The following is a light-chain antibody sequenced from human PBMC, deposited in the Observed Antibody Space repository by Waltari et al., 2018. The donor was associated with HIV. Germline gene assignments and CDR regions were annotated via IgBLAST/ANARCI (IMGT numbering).Light chain of an antibody. CDR2: GTS. V-gene: IGKV3-20*01. CDR3: QQYGTGAPLT. J-gene: IGKJ4*01. Sequence: EIVLKQSPGTLSLSSGVRATIPCRASQTISRSYLPWYQQKPGQAPRLLLLGTSTRASGIPDRFSGSGSGIDFTLTISRLEPEDFAIYYCQQYGTGAPLTFGGGTKVEFK. CDR1: QTISRSY.